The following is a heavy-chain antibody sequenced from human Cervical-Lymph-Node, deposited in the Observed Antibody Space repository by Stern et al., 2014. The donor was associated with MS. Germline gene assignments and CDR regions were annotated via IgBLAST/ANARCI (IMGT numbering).Heavy chain of an antibody. CDR3: ARQIRVAGRRFLDF. CDR1: GFSLSASAMY. V-gene: IGHV2-70*13. Sequence: QVQLGESGPALVKPTETLTLTCTFSGFSLSASAMYVTWIRQPPGKALEWLALIDSDGAQYYTSSMKTRLTISKDTSKNQVVLTMTNMDPVDTATYYCARQIRVAGRRFLDFWGQGTLLTVSS. D-gene: IGHD6-19*01. J-gene: IGHJ4*02. CDR2: IDSDGAQ.